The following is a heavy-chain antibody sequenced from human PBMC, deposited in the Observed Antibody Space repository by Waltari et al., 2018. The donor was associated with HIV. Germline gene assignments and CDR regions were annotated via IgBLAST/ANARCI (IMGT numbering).Heavy chain of an antibody. CDR1: GYTFTSYG. CDR3: AREGGSGQLPEGFDY. J-gene: IGHJ4*02. V-gene: IGHV1-18*01. D-gene: IGHD2-15*01. CDR2: AYNGNT. Sequence: QVQLVQSGAEVKKPGASVKVSCKASGYTFTSYGISAYNGNTNYAQKLQGRVTMTTDTSTSTAYMELRSLRSDDTAVYYCAREGGSGQLPEGFDYWGQGTLVTVSS.